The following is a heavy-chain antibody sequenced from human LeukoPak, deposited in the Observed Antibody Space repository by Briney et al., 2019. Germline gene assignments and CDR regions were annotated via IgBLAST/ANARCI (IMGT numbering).Heavy chain of an antibody. V-gene: IGHV4-34*01. CDR3: ARHAQLWLRYFIYSCWFDP. CDR2: INHSGST. Sequence: PSETLSLTCAVYGGSFSGYYWSWIRQPPGKGLEWIGEINHSGSTNYNPSLKSRVTISVDTSKNQFSLKLSSVTAADTAVYYCARHAQLWLRYFIYSCWFDPWGQGTLVTVSS. J-gene: IGHJ5*02. D-gene: IGHD5-18*01. CDR1: GGSFSGYY.